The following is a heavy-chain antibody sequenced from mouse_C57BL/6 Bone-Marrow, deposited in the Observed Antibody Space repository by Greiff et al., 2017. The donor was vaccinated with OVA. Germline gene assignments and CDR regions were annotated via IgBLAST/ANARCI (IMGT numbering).Heavy chain of an antibody. V-gene: IGHV1-61*01. CDR2: IYPSDSET. CDR3: ARLRGNYGFDY. CDR1: GYTFTSYW. D-gene: IGHD2-1*01. J-gene: IGHJ2*01. Sequence: VQLQQPGAELVRPGSSVKLSCKASGYTFTSYWMDWVKQRPGQGLEWIGNIYPSDSETHYNQKFKDKATLTVDKSSSTAYMQLSSLTSEDSAVYYCARLRGNYGFDYWGQGTTLTVSS.